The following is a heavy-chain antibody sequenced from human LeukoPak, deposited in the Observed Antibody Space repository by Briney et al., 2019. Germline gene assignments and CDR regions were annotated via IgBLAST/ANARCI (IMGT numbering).Heavy chain of an antibody. J-gene: IGHJ4*02. V-gene: IGHV4-59*01. CDR2: IYYSGST. CDR3: ARLTGVAGDRYYFDY. D-gene: IGHD6-19*01. Sequence: SETLSLTCTVSGGSISTYYWTWIRQPPGKGLEWIGYIYYSGSTNYNPSLKSRVTISVGTSNHHFSLNLRSVTAADTAVYYCARLTGVAGDRYYFDYWGQGTLVTVSS. CDR1: GGSISTYY.